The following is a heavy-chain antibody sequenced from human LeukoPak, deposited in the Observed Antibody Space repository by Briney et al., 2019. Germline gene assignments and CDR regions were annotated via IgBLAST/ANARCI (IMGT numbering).Heavy chain of an antibody. CDR3: AKVLTGTVIYYFDY. V-gene: IGHV3-53*01. J-gene: IGHJ4*02. Sequence: GGSLRLSCAASGFTVSSNYMSWVRKAPGKGLEWVSVIYSGGSTYYADSVKGRFTISRDNSKNTLYLQMNSLRAEDTAVYYCAKVLTGTVIYYFDYWGQGTLVTVSS. CDR2: IYSGGST. D-gene: IGHD4-17*01. CDR1: GFTVSSNY.